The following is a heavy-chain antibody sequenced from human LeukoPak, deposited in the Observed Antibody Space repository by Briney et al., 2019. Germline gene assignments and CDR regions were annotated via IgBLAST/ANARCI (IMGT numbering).Heavy chain of an antibody. D-gene: IGHD6-19*01. CDR3: ARDPDPYSSGWYGY. CDR1: GGTFSSYT. CDR2: ISAYNGNT. Sequence: ASVKVSCKASGGTFSSYTISGVRQAPGQGLEWMGWISAYNGNTNYAQKLQGRVTMTTDTSTSTAYMELRSLRSDDTAVYYCARDPDPYSSGWYGYWGQGTLVTVSS. V-gene: IGHV1-18*01. J-gene: IGHJ4*02.